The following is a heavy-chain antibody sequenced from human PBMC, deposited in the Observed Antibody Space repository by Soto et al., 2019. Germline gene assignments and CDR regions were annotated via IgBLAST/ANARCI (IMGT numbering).Heavy chain of an antibody. CDR3: AREQHSSGTVIYWYFDL. CDR2: IYYSGST. V-gene: IGHV4-31*03. D-gene: IGHD6-19*01. J-gene: IGHJ2*01. CDR1: GGSISSGGYY. Sequence: NPSETLSLTCTVSGGSISSGGYYWSWIRQHPGKGLEWIGYIYYSGSTYYNPSLKSRVTISVDTSKNQFSLKLSSVTAADTAVYYCAREQHSSGTVIYWYFDLWGRGTLVTVSS.